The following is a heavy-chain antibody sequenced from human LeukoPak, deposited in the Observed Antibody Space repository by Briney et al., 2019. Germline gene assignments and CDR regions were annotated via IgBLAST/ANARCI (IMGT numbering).Heavy chain of an antibody. CDR1: GGSISTSNYY. CDR3: ARVPSGWYRAFDI. V-gene: IGHV4-61*05. D-gene: IGHD6-19*01. CDR2: IYYNGRT. J-gene: IGHJ3*02. Sequence: SEPLSLTCTVSGGSISTSNYYWGWIRQPPGRGLEWIGYIYYNGRTNYNPSLKSRVTISIDTSKNQFSPKLSSVTAADTAVYYCARVPSGWYRAFDIWGQGTMVTVSS.